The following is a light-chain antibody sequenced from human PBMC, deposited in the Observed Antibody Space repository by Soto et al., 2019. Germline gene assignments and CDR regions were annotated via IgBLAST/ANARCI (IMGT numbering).Light chain of an antibody. J-gene: IGKJ4*01. CDR1: QSVSSY. Sequence: EIVLTQSPATLSLSPGERATLSCRASQSVSSYLAWYQQKPGQAPRLLIYDASNRATGIPARFSGSGSGTDFIRTISSLEPEDFAVYYCQQRSNLPLTFGGGTKVEIK. CDR3: QQRSNLPLT. CDR2: DAS. V-gene: IGKV3-11*01.